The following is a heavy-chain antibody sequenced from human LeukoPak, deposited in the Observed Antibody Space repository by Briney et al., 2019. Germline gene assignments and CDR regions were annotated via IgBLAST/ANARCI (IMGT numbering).Heavy chain of an antibody. CDR3: ARSRLGRASAGKKYYYYGMDV. CDR2: ISYDGNNK. J-gene: IGHJ6*02. CDR1: GFNFRTFA. Sequence: GGSLRLSCAASGFNFRTFAMYWVRQAPGKGLEWVAVISYDGNNKYYADSVKGRLTISRDNSKSTLYLQMNSLRAEDTAMYFCARSRLGRASAGKKYYYYGMDVWGQGTTVTVSS. V-gene: IGHV3-30*04. D-gene: IGHD6-25*01.